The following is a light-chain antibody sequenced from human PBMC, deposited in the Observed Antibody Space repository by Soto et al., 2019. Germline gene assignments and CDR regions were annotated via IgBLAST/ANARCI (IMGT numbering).Light chain of an antibody. CDR1: QSVSSSY. J-gene: IGKJ1*01. CDR2: GAS. CDR3: QQYNSYSGT. V-gene: IGKV3-20*01. Sequence: EIVLTQSPGTLSLSPGERATLSCRASQSVSSSYLAWYQQKPGQAPRLLIYGASSRATGIPDRFSGSGSGTDFTLTISSLQPDDFATYYCQQYNSYSGTFGQGTKVDIK.